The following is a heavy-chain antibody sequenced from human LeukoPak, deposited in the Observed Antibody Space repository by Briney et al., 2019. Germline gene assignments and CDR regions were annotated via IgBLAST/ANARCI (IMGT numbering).Heavy chain of an antibody. D-gene: IGHD7-27*01. Sequence: SSETLSLTCTVSGGSISSYYWSWIRQPPGKGLEWIGYIYYSGSTNYNPSLKSRVTISVDTSKNQFSLKLSSVTAADTAVYYCARASRTGLGIGSFDYWGQGTLVTVSS. J-gene: IGHJ4*02. V-gene: IGHV4-59*08. CDR1: GGSISSYY. CDR2: IYYSGST. CDR3: ARASRTGLGIGSFDY.